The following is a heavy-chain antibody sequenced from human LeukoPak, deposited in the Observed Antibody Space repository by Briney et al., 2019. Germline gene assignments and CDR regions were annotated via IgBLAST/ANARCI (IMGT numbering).Heavy chain of an antibody. CDR3: ARDTYYDFWSGWEY. D-gene: IGHD3-3*01. V-gene: IGHV1-18*01. CDR1: GYTFTSYS. Sequence: ASVKVSCKASGYTFTSYSISWVRQAPGQGLGWMGWISAYTGNTKYAQKLQGRVTMTTDTSTSTAYMELTSLRSDDTAVYYCARDTYYDFWSGWEYWGLGALVTVSS. J-gene: IGHJ4*02. CDR2: ISAYTGNT.